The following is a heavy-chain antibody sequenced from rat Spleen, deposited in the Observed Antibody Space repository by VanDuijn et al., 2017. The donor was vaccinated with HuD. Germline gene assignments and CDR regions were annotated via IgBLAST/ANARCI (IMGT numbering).Heavy chain of an antibody. J-gene: IGHJ3*01. Sequence: EVQLVESGGGLVQPGSPLKLSCAASGFTFSSSWLNWIRQAPGKGLEWVASITRDGSSTYYPDTVKGRFVISKDNAKDTGYLHMNNLRSEDASMYDCRGGGHSALNWFAYWGQGTLVTVSS. CDR3: RGGGHSALNWFAY. CDR1: GFTFSSSW. D-gene: IGHD3-3*01. CDR2: ITRDGSST. V-gene: IGHV5-35*01.